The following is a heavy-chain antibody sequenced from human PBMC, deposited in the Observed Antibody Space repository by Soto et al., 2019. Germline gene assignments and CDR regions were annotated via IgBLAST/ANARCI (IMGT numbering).Heavy chain of an antibody. CDR1: GGSISSYY. J-gene: IGHJ3*01. CDR3: ARVWGGAFDF. D-gene: IGHD3-10*01. CDR2: IYYTGSA. V-gene: IGHV4-59*13. Sequence: SETLSLTCTVSGGSISSYYWSWIRQPPGKGLEWIGYIYYTGSANYNPSLKSRVTISVDTSKNQFSLKLSSVTAADTAVYYCARVWGGAFDFWGQGTMVTVSS.